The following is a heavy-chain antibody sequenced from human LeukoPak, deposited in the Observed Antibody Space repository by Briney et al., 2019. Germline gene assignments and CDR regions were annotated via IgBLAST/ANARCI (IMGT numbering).Heavy chain of an antibody. Sequence: ASVKVSCKASGFPFNDYFIHWVRQAPGQGLEWMGWINPNSGGTNYAQKFQGRVTMTRDTSISTAYMELSRLRSDDTAVYYCARDSQGYSADYWGQGTLVTVSS. V-gene: IGHV1-2*02. D-gene: IGHD6-13*01. J-gene: IGHJ4*02. CDR1: GFPFNDYF. CDR3: ARDSQGYSADY. CDR2: INPNSGGT.